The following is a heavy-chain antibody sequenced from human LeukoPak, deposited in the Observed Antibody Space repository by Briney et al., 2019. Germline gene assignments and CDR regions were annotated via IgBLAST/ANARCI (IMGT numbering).Heavy chain of an antibody. J-gene: IGHJ4*02. CDR2: ISGSDGST. Sequence: GGSLRLSCAASVFTFNSYAMSWVRQAPRNGQEWVSAISGSDGSTYYADSVKGRFTISRDNSKNTLYLQMNSLRAEDTAVYYCAKFGRWDYYDSSGYTPYYFDYWGQGTLVTVSS. CDR1: VFTFNSYA. CDR3: AKFGRWDYYDSSGYTPYYFDY. V-gene: IGHV3-23*01. D-gene: IGHD3-22*01.